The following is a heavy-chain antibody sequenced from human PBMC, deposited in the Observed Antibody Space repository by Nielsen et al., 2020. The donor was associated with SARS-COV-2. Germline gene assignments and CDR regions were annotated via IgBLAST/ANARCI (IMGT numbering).Heavy chain of an antibody. J-gene: IGHJ6*02. CDR2: IVVGSGYT. D-gene: IGHD2-15*01. CDR3: AAESRWSGMDV. V-gene: IGHV1-58*01. Sequence: PVKVSCKASGFTFTSSAVQWVRQARGQRLEWIGWIVVGSGYTNYAQKFQERVTITRDMSTSTAYMELSNLRFDDTAIYYCAAESRWSGMDVWGQGTTVTVSS. CDR1: GFTFTSSA.